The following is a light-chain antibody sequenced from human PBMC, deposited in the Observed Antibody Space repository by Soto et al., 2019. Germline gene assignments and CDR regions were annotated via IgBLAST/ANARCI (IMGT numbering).Light chain of an antibody. CDR3: QQRSNWPPIT. Sequence: EIVMTHSPATLSVSPCERATLSFSASQSVSSNLAWYQQKPGQAPRLLIYGASTRATGIPARFSGSGSGTDFTLTISSLEPEDFAVYYCQQRSNWPPITFGQGTRLEIK. CDR2: GAS. J-gene: IGKJ5*01. CDR1: QSVSSN. V-gene: IGKV3-15*01.